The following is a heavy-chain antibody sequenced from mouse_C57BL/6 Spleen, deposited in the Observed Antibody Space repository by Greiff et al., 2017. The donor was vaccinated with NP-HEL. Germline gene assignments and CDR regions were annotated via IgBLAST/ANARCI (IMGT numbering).Heavy chain of an antibody. V-gene: IGHV1-39*01. Sequence: EVKLQQSGPELVKPGASVKISCKASGYSFTDYNMNWVKQSNGKSLEWIGVINPNYGTTSYNQKFKGKATLTVDQSSSTAYMQLNSLTSEDSAVYYCARGYYYGSSYGAMDDWGQGTSVTVSS. CDR3: ARGYYYGSSYGAMDD. CDR1: GYSFTDYN. D-gene: IGHD1-1*01. CDR2: INPNYGTT. J-gene: IGHJ4*01.